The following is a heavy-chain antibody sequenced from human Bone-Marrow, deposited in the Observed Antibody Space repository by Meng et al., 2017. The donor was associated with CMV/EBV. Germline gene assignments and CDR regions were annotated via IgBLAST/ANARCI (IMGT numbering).Heavy chain of an antibody. CDR2: ISSSGSTI. D-gene: IGHD3-3*01. CDR3: AREREWVHYYYGMDL. CDR1: GFTFSSYE. J-gene: IGHJ6*02. V-gene: IGHV3-48*03. Sequence: GESLKISCAASGFTFSSYEMNWVRQAPGKGLEWVSYISSSGSTIYYADSVKGRFTISRDNAKNSLYLQMNSLRAEDTAVYYCAREREWVHYYYGMDLWGQGTAVTVSS.